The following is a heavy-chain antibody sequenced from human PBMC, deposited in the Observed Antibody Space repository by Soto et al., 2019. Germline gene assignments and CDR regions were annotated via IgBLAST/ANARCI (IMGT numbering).Heavy chain of an antibody. CDR1: ESTFMNYD. Sequence: ASVKVSCKASESTFMNYDISWVRQAPGQGLEWMGWINPNSGGTNYAQKFQGRVTMTRDTSISTAYMELRRLRSDDPAVYYCARANRYCSGGSCYLSNWFDPWGQGTLVTVSS. V-gene: IGHV1-2*02. CDR2: INPNSGGT. J-gene: IGHJ5*02. D-gene: IGHD2-15*01. CDR3: ARANRYCSGGSCYLSNWFDP.